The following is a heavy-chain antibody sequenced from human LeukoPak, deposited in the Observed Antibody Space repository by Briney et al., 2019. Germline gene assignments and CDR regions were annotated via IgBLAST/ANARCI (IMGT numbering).Heavy chain of an antibody. J-gene: IGHJ6*03. V-gene: IGHV4-61*02. Sequence: SETLSLTCTVSGGSISSGSYYWSWIRQPAGKGLEWIGRIYTSGSTNYNPSLKSRVTISVDTSKNQFSLKLSSVTAADTAVYYCARVISLIAAREGYYYYMDVWGKGTTVTVSS. D-gene: IGHD6-6*01. CDR1: GGSISSGSYY. CDR3: ARVISLIAAREGYYYYMDV. CDR2: IYTSGST.